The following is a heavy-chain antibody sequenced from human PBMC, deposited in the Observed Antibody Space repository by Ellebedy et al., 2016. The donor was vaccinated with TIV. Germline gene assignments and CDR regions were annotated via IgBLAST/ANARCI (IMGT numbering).Heavy chain of an antibody. V-gene: IGHV3-30*02. CDR3: AKEREPAVAADY. CDR2: IRYDGSNK. J-gene: IGHJ4*02. Sequence: GESLKISCAASGFTFSSYGMHWVRQAPGKGLEWAAFIRYDGSNKYYADSVKGRFTISRDNSKNTLYLQMNSLRAEDTAVYYCAKEREPAVAADYWGQGTLVTVSS. D-gene: IGHD6-19*01. CDR1: GFTFSSYG.